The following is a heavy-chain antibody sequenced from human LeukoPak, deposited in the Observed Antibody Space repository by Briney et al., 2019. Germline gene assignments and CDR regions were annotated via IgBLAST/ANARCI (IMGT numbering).Heavy chain of an antibody. V-gene: IGHV1-18*01. CDR1: GGTFSSYA. CDR3: AREWELLGFDY. Sequence: GASVKVSCKASGGTFSSYAISWVRQAPGQGLEWMGWISAYNGNTNYAQKLQGRVTMTTDTSTSTAYMELRSLGSDDTAVYYCAREWELLGFDYWGQGTLVTVSS. J-gene: IGHJ4*02. CDR2: ISAYNGNT. D-gene: IGHD1-26*01.